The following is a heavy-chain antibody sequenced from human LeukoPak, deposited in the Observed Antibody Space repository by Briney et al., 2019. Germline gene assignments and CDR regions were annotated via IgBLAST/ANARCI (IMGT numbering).Heavy chain of an antibody. CDR1: GGSISSGGYY. D-gene: IGHD2-2*01. V-gene: IGHV4-31*03. J-gene: IGHJ4*02. CDR2: IYYSGST. Sequence: SQTLSLTCTVLGGSISSGGYYWSWIRQHPGKGLEWIGYIYYSGSTYYNPTLKSRVTISVDASKNQFSLKLSSVTAADTAVYYCARRVPAATFDYWGQGTLVTVSS. CDR3: ARRVPAATFDY.